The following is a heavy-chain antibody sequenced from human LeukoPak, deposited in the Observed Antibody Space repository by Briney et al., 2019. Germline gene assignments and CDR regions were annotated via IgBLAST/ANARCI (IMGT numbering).Heavy chain of an antibody. V-gene: IGHV3-7*05. CDR2: INQDGSEK. CDR1: GFTFSSYW. CDR3: ARDRGYPTFDM. J-gene: IGHJ3*02. D-gene: IGHD5-18*01. Sequence: GGSLRLSCVASGFTFSSYWMAWVRQAPGKGLEWVANINQDGSEKNYVDSVKGRFSISRDNAKNSLCLQMNSLRAEDTAVYYCARDRGYPTFDMWGQGTMVTVSS.